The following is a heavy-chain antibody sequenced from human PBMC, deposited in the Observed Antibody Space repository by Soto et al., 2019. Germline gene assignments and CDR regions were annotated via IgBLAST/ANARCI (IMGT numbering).Heavy chain of an antibody. CDR2: ISTDNGNT. J-gene: IGHJ3*02. CDR1: GYTFTTYA. D-gene: IGHD1-26*01. CDR3: ARSSGNYDNAFDI. Sequence: QVQLVQSGAEVKKPGASVRVSCKPSGYTFTTYAMHWVRQAPGQRLEWMGWISTDNGNTKYSQKFPGRVTITRDTAASIAYMERSSLRSEDTAVYYCARSSGNYDNAFDIWGQGTMVSVS. V-gene: IGHV1-3*04.